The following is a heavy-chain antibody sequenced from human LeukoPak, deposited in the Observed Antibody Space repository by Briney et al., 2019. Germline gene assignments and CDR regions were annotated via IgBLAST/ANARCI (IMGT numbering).Heavy chain of an antibody. J-gene: IGHJ6*02. Sequence: PGGSLRLSCAASGFTFSSYSMNWVRQAPGKGLEWVSYISSSSSNIYYADSVKGRFTISRDNAKNSLYLQVNSLRAEDTAVYYCARDMLEYYGSGNYYYGMDVWGQGTTVTVSS. V-gene: IGHV3-48*01. CDR3: ARDMLEYYGSGNYYYGMDV. CDR2: ISSSSSNI. D-gene: IGHD3-10*01. CDR1: GFTFSSYS.